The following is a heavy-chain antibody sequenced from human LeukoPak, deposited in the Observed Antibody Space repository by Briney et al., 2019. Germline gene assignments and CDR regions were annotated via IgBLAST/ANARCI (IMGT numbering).Heavy chain of an antibody. D-gene: IGHD3-16*01. CDR2: ISGSGGST. J-gene: IGHJ6*02. V-gene: IGHV3-53*01. Sequence: GGSLRLSCAASGFTVSSSYMTWVRQAPGKGLEWVSAISGSGGSTYYADSVKGRFTISRDNSKNTLYLQMNSLRAEDTAVYYCARAGGYFFRLVWGQGTTVTVSS. CDR1: GFTVSSSY. CDR3: ARAGGYFFRLV.